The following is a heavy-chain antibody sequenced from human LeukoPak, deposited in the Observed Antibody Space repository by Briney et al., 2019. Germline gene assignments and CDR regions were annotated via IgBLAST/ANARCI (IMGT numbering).Heavy chain of an antibody. D-gene: IGHD5-18*01. V-gene: IGHV3-53*01. Sequence: LGGSVRFLGAACGFTVSSNYMSWVGQGPGGGLEWVAIISSGGNTYYADSVKGRFTISRDNSKNTLYLQMNSLRAEDTAIYYCATRQLSSYYYGMDVWGQGTTVTVSS. CDR2: ISSGGNT. J-gene: IGHJ6*02. CDR3: ATRQLSSYYYGMDV. CDR1: GFTVSSNY.